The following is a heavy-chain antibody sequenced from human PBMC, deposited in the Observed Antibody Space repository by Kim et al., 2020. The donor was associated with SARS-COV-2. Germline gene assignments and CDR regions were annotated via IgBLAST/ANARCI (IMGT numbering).Heavy chain of an antibody. CDR2: ISWNSGSI. CDR1: GFTFGDYA. D-gene: IGHD1-26*01. Sequence: SLRLSCAASGFTFGDYAMHWVRQAPGKGLEWVSGISWNSGSIGYADSVKGRFTISRDNAKNSLYLQMNSLRAEDTALYYCAKDLWVGAINDAFDIWGQGTMVTVSS. J-gene: IGHJ3*02. CDR3: AKDLWVGAINDAFDI. V-gene: IGHV3-9*01.